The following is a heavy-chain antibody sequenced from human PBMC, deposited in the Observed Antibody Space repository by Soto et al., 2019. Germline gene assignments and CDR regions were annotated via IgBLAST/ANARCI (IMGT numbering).Heavy chain of an antibody. CDR2: IYYSGST. D-gene: IGHD5-18*01. CDR3: ARRYGYSFDY. V-gene: IGHV4-59*08. CDR1: GGSISSYY. J-gene: IGHJ4*02. Sequence: SETLYLTCTVSGGSISSYYWSWIRQPPGKGLEWIGYIYYSGSTNYNPSLKSRVTISVDTSKNQLSLKLRSVTAAETAVYYCARRYGYSFDYCGQGTLVTVSS.